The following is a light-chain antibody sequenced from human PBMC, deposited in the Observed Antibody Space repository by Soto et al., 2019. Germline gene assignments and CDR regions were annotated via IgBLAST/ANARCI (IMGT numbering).Light chain of an antibody. Sequence: AIRMTQSPSSFSASTGDRVTITCRASQPVSSYLAWYQQKPGKAPNLLIYAASTLQSGVPSRFSGSGSGTDFTLTISDLQSEDFATYYCQHYYNYPLTFGGGTKVEIK. CDR1: QPVSSY. CDR2: AAS. J-gene: IGKJ4*01. V-gene: IGKV1-8*01. CDR3: QHYYNYPLT.